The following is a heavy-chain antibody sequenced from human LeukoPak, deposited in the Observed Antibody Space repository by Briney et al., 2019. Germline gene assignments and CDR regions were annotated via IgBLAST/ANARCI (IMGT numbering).Heavy chain of an antibody. D-gene: IGHD6-19*01. J-gene: IGHJ4*02. CDR2: INSDGSST. V-gene: IGHV3-74*01. CDR3: ARSKVAGTNYFDY. Sequence: GGSLRLSCAASGFTFSSYWMHWVRQAPGKGLVWVSRINSDGSSTSYADSVKGRFTISRDDAKNTLYLQMNSLRAEDTAVYYCARSKVAGTNYFDYWGQGTLVTVSS. CDR1: GFTFSSYW.